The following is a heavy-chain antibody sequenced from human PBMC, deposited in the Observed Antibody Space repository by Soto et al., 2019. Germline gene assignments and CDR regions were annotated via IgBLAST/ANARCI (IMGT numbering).Heavy chain of an antibody. CDR1: GFTFDDYT. J-gene: IGHJ6*02. V-gene: IGHV3-43*01. Sequence: EVQLVESGGVVVQPGGSLRLSCAASGFTFDDYTMHWVRQAPGKGLEWGSLISWDGGSTYYADSVKGRFTISRDNSKNSLYLQTNTLRSEDTALYYCAKDIRPYDFWGPTYSYYGTDVWGQGNTVTVSS. D-gene: IGHD3-3*01. CDR2: ISWDGGST. CDR3: AKDIRPYDFWGPTYSYYGTDV.